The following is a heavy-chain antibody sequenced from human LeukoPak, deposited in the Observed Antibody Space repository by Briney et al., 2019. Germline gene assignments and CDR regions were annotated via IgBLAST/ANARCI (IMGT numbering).Heavy chain of an antibody. Sequence: SETLSLTCTVSGGSISSYYWSWIRQPPGKGLEWIGYIYYSGSTNYNPSLKSRVTISVDTSKNQFSLKLRYVTAADTAVYYCARVTGYMVEDFFDYWGQGTLVTVSS. J-gene: IGHJ4*02. CDR2: IYYSGST. D-gene: IGHD3-9*01. CDR1: GGSISSYY. V-gene: IGHV4-59*01. CDR3: ARVTGYMVEDFFDY.